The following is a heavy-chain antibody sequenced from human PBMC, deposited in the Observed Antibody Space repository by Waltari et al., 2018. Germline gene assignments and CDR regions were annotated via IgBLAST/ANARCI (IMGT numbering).Heavy chain of an antibody. CDR2: IYYTGRT. CDR1: GGSISSSSYY. J-gene: IGHJ5*02. CDR3: ARDCSGSWYYWFDP. V-gene: IGHV4-39*07. D-gene: IGHD6-13*01. Sequence: QLRLQESGPGLVKPSETLSLTCTVSGGSISSSSYYWGWIRQPPGKGLEWIGRIYYTGRTYYHPPLQSRVTTSVYTSKNLFSLQLSSVTAADTAVYYCARDCSGSWYYWFDPWGQGTLVTVSS.